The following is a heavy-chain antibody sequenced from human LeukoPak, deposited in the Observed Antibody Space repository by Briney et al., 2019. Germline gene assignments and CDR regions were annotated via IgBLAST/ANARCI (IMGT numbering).Heavy chain of an antibody. V-gene: IGHV4-59*01. Sequence: SETLSLTCTVSSGSISNFYWTWIRQPPGKGLGLFGYVYYSRTTEYNPPLKSRVNIAVETSKNQFSLKLSSVAAEDTAVYYCARDRLGPPYYMDVWDNGTTVTVSS. CDR1: SGSISNFY. J-gene: IGHJ6*03. CDR3: ARDRLGPPYYMDV. D-gene: IGHD3-16*01. CDR2: VYYSRTT.